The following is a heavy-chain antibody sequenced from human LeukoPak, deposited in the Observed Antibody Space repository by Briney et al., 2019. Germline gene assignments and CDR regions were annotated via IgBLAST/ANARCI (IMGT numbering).Heavy chain of an antibody. J-gene: IGHJ4*02. D-gene: IGHD2-21*02. CDR3: ARVTQRIVVVTAIRASLGY. Sequence: ASVKVSCKASGYTFTGYYMHWVRQAPGQGLEWMGWINPNSGGTNYAQKFQGRVTMTRDTSISTAYMELSRLRSDDTAVYYCARVTQRIVVVTAIRASLGYWGQGTLVTVPS. CDR1: GYTFTGYY. V-gene: IGHV1-2*02. CDR2: INPNSGGT.